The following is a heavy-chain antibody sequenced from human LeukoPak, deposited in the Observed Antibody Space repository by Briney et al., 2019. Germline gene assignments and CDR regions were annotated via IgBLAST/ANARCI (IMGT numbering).Heavy chain of an antibody. V-gene: IGHV3-23*01. CDR2: ISDSGGNT. CDR1: GFTFSDYY. J-gene: IGHJ4*02. D-gene: IGHD6-13*01. CDR3: AKDGGLGGSSWHSFVDY. Sequence: GESLRLSCAASGFTFSDYYMSWIRQAPGKGLEWVSVISDSGGNTYYAESVKGRFTISRDNSKNTLYLQMNSLRAEDTAVYYCAKDGGLGGSSWHSFVDYWGQGTLVTVSS.